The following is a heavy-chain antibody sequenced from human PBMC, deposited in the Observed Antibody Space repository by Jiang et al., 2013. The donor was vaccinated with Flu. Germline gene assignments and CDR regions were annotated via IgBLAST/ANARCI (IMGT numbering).Heavy chain of an antibody. D-gene: IGHD5/OR15-5a*01. Sequence: QSGSELKKPGASVKVSCKASGYTFSNYAMNWVRQAPGQGLEWMGWINTKTGNPTYAQGFTGRYVFSLDTSVSTTYLQISSPKAEDTAVYFCARDGEVSTSSLFDYWGQGTLVTVSS. V-gene: IGHV7-4-1*02. J-gene: IGHJ4*02. CDR2: INTKTGNP. CDR3: ARDGEVSTSSLFDY. CDR1: GYTFSNYA.